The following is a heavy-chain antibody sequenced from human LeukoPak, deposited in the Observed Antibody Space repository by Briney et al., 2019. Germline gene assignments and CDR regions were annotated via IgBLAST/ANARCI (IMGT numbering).Heavy chain of an antibody. J-gene: IGHJ4*02. D-gene: IGHD3-22*01. CDR3: ARDKYYYDSSGGGYYFDY. V-gene: IGHV3-48*01. CDR2: ISTSSTTI. CDR1: GFTFSSYS. Sequence: GGSLRLSCAASGFTFSSYSMNWVRQAPGEGLEWLSYISTSSTTIYYADSVKGRFTISRDNAKNSLYLQMNSLRAEDTAVYYCARDKYYYDSSGGGYYFDYWGQGTLVTVSS.